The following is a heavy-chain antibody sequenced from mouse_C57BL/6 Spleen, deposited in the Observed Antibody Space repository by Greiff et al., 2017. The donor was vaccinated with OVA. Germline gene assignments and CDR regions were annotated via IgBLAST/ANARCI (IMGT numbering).Heavy chain of an antibody. Sequence: VKLQQPGAELVVPGASVKLSCKASGYTFTSYWMHWVKQRPGQGLEWIGEIDPSDSYTNYNQKFKGKSTLTVDKSSSTAYMQLSSLTSEDSAVYYCARSGYSKRYFDYWGQGTTLTVSS. CDR1: GYTFTSYW. V-gene: IGHV1-69*01. J-gene: IGHJ2*01. CDR2: IDPSDSYT. D-gene: IGHD2-5*01. CDR3: ARSGYSKRYFDY.